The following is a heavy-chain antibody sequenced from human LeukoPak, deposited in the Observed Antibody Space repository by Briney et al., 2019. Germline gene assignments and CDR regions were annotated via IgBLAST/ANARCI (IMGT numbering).Heavy chain of an antibody. CDR3: ERWAAAAHDFDY. D-gene: IGHD6-13*01. CDR2: INHSGSTN. Sequence: SETLSLTCAVYGDSFSVYYWSWIRQPPGKGLEWVGEINHSGSTNNSNPSLKSRVTISVDTSKSTFSLKMTSDTAADTGVYYCERWAAAAHDFDYWGQGTLVTVSS. V-gene: IGHV4-34*01. CDR1: GDSFSVYY. J-gene: IGHJ4*02.